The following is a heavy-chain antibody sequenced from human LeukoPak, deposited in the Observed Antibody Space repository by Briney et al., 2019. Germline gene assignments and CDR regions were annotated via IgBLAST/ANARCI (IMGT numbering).Heavy chain of an antibody. Sequence: GGSLRLSCAASGFTFSSYAMSWVSQAPGKGLEWVSAISGSGGSTYYADSVKGRFTISRDNSKNTLYLQMNSLRAEDTAVYYCARATMVRGVAYYYYYGMDVWGQGTTVTVSS. J-gene: IGHJ6*02. CDR1: GFTFSSYA. D-gene: IGHD3-10*01. CDR3: ARATMVRGVAYYYYYGMDV. V-gene: IGHV3-23*01. CDR2: ISGSGGST.